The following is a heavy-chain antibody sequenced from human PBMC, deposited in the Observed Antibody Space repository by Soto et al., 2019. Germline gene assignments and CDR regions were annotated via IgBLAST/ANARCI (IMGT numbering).Heavy chain of an antibody. J-gene: IGHJ6*02. V-gene: IGHV3-48*02. Sequence: QGKGLEWVSYISGSSSTIYYSDSVKCRFTISRDNAKNSLYLQMNSLRDEDTAVYYCARDKEDILRFMEWLSMPYGLDVWGQGTTVTVSS. CDR2: ISGSSSTI. CDR3: ARDKEDILRFMEWLSMPYGLDV. D-gene: IGHD3-3*01.